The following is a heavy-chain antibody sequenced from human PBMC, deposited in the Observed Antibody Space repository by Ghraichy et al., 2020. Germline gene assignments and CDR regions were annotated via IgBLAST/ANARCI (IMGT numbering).Heavy chain of an antibody. D-gene: IGHD3-3*01. V-gene: IGHV3-21*01. CDR3: ARDSDFWSGYSWFDP. CDR1: GFTFSSYS. Sequence: LSLTCAASGFTFSSYSMNWVRQAPGKGLEWVSSISSSSSYIYYADSVKGRFTISRDNAKNSLYLQMNSLRAEDTAVYYCARDSDFWSGYSWFDPWGQGTLVTVSS. J-gene: IGHJ5*02. CDR2: ISSSSSYI.